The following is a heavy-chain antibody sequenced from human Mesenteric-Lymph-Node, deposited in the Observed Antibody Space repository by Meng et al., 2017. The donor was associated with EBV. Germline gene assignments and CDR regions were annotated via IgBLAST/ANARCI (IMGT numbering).Heavy chain of an antibody. J-gene: IGHJ4*02. CDR2: MFYSGST. D-gene: IGHD2-21*02. V-gene: IGHV4-39*07. CDR3: ARGDLGETYFDY. Sequence: QLHLQESGPGLVRPSETLSLTCTVAGDSISNTIYYRGWIRQPPGKGLEWIGTMFYSGSTYYNSSLKSRLTMSVDTSKNHFSLKVRSVTAADTAVYYCARGDLGETYFDYWGQGTLVTVSS. CDR1: GDSISNTIYY.